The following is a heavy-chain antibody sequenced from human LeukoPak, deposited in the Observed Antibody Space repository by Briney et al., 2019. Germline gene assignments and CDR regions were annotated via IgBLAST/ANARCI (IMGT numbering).Heavy chain of an antibody. V-gene: IGHV1-24*01. J-gene: IGHJ4*02. CDR3: ATDGLEAAAAPFDY. CDR2: FDPEDGET. CDR1: GYTLTELS. Sequence: ASVKVSCKVSGYTLTELSMHWVRQAPGKGLEWMGGFDPEDGETIYAQKFQGRVTMTEDTSTDTAHMELSSLRSEDTAVYYCATDGLEAAAAPFDYWGQGTLVTVSS. D-gene: IGHD6-13*01.